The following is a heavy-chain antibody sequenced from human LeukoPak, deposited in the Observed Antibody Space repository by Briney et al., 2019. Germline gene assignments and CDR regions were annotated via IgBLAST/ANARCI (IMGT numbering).Heavy chain of an antibody. CDR2: INAGNGNT. D-gene: IGHD3-22*01. J-gene: IGHJ6*02. V-gene: IGHV1-3*01. CDR3: ARDMIVVANGYYYYGMDV. Sequence: ASVKVSCKASGYTSTSYAMHWVRQAPGQRLEWMGWINAGNGNTKYSQKFQGRVTITRDTSASTAYMELSSLRSKDTAVYYCARDMIVVANGYYYYGMDVWGQGTTVTVSS. CDR1: GYTSTSYA.